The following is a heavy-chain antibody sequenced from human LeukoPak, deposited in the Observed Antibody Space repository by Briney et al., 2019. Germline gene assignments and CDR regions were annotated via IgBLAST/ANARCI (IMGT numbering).Heavy chain of an antibody. V-gene: IGHV3-30-3*01. CDR3: ARDLGDYDSSGWPRGGFYYGMDV. CDR2: ISYDGSNK. D-gene: IGHD6-19*01. CDR1: GFTFSSYA. J-gene: IGHJ6*02. Sequence: GRSLGLSCAASGFTFSSYAMHWVRQAPGKGLEWVAVISYDGSNKYYADSVKGRFTISRDNSKNTLYLQMNSLRAEDTAVYYCARDLGDYDSSGWPRGGFYYGMDVWGQGTTVTVSS.